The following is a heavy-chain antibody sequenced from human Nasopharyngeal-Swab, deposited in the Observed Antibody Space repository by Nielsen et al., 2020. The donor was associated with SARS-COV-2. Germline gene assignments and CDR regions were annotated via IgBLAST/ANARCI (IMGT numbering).Heavy chain of an antibody. CDR2: ISGSGGST. V-gene: IGHV3-23*01. J-gene: IGHJ1*01. Sequence: WIRQPPGKGLEWVSAISGSGGSTYYADSVKGRFTISRDNSKNTLYLQMNSLRAEDTAVYYCAKEEEYCSSTSCYGGAPNAEYFQHWGQGTLVTVSS. CDR3: AKEEEYCSSTSCYGGAPNAEYFQH. D-gene: IGHD2-2*01.